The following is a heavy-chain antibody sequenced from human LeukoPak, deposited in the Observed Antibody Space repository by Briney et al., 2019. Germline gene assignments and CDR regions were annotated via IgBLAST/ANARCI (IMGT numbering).Heavy chain of an antibody. CDR2: IYNSGNT. J-gene: IGHJ6*03. D-gene: IGHD3-22*01. Sequence: SPSETLSLTCTVSGGSISSYFWSWIWQPPGKGLEWIGYIYNSGNTNYNPSLKSRVTISVDTSKNQFSLKLSSVTAADTAVYYCARLYYYDSSDFALYYYYYYMDVWGKGATVTVSS. CDR1: GGSISSYF. V-gene: IGHV4-59*01. CDR3: ARLYYYDSSDFALYYYYYYMDV.